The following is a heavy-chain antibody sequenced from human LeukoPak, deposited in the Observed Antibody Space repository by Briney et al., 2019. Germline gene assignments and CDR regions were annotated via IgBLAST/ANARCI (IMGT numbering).Heavy chain of an antibody. CDR2: INPNSGGT. D-gene: IGHD5-18*01. CDR1: GYTFTGYY. Sequence: ASVKVSCKASGYTFTGYYMHWVRQAPGQGLEWMGWINPNSGGTNHAQKFQGRVTMTRDTSISTAYMELSRLRSDDTAVYYCARAWIQLWPPYYYGMDVWGQGTAVTVSS. J-gene: IGHJ6*02. V-gene: IGHV1-2*02. CDR3: ARAWIQLWPPYYYGMDV.